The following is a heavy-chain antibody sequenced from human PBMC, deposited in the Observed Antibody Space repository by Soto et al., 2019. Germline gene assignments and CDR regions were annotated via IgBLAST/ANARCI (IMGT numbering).Heavy chain of an antibody. CDR1: GDSISSYY. CDR2: LYYDRNA. V-gene: IGHV4-59*01. CDR3: ALRSMAVVPEY. Sequence: QVQLQESGPGLVKPSETLSLTCAVSGDSISSYYCMWIRQPPGKGLESIGYLYYDRNANYNPSLKRRVTLAVDTSTNHCSLTLSSMTAADRAVYYCALRSMAVVPEYWGQGTLVTVSS. J-gene: IGHJ4*02. D-gene: IGHD3-22*01.